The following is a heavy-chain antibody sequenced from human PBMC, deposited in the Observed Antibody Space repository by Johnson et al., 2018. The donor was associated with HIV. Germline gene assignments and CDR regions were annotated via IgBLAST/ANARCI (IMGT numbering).Heavy chain of an antibody. CDR2: IKTTSAGGTI. CDR1: GFTFSNAW. CDR3: GFDI. Sequence: VQLVESGGDLVNPGGSLRLSCAASGFTFSNAWMSWVRQAPGKGLEWVGRIKTTSAGGTIDYAAPVKGRFTISRDDSKNILYMEMNSLKTEDTAVYYCGFDIWGQGTMVTVSS. V-gene: IGHV3-15*05. J-gene: IGHJ3*02.